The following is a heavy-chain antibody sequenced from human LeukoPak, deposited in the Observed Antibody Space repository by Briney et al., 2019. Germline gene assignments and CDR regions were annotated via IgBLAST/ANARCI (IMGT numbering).Heavy chain of an antibody. D-gene: IGHD5-18*01. CDR1: GYTLTELS. CDR3: ARSQALGSVTATGARYYYYYMDV. V-gene: IGHV1-24*01. Sequence: ASVKVSCKVSGYTLTELSMHWVRQAPGKGLEWMGGFDPEDGETIYAQKFQGRVTITADKSTSTAYMELSSLRSEDTAVYYCARSQALGSVTATGARYYYYYMDVWGKGTTVTVSS. J-gene: IGHJ6*03. CDR2: FDPEDGET.